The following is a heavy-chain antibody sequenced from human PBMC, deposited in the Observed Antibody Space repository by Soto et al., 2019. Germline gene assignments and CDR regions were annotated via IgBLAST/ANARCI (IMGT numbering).Heavy chain of an antibody. V-gene: IGHV1-2*02. CDR2: INPNTGGT. D-gene: IGHD3-16*01. Sequence: QVQLVQSGAEVKKPGASVKVSCMASGYTFTGYFIHWVREVPGQGLEYMGWINPNTGGTDYAQKFQGRVTMTRDTSMSTVFVEMKRLTSDDTAVYFWVRVASWAVRAGFEPWGQATLPTVSS. J-gene: IGHJ5*02. CDR3: VRVASWAVRAGFEP. CDR1: GYTFTGYF.